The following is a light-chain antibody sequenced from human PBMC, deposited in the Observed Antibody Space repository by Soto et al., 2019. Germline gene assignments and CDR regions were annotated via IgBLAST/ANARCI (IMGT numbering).Light chain of an antibody. Sequence: QSALTQPASVSGSPGQSITISCTGTSSDVGGYNYVSWYQQHPGKAPKLMIYVVSNRPSGVSNRFSGSKSGNTASLTISGLQAEDEADYYCSSCTSSSTLEYVFGTGTKV. J-gene: IGLJ1*01. V-gene: IGLV2-14*01. CDR2: VVS. CDR1: SSDVGGYNY. CDR3: SSCTSSSTLEYV.